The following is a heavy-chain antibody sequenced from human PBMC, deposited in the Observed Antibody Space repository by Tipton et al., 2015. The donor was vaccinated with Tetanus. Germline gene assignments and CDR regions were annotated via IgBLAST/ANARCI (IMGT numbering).Heavy chain of an antibody. J-gene: IGHJ5*02. V-gene: IGHV3-53*01. CDR2: IYSTGRT. CDR1: EFNVSYKY. CDR3: VNFATS. Sequence: SLRLSCADSEFNVSYKYISWVRQAPGKGLEWVSLIYSTGRTHYADSVKGRFTISRDNAKNSLFLQMNSLRDEDTAVYYCVNFATSWGQGTLVTVSS.